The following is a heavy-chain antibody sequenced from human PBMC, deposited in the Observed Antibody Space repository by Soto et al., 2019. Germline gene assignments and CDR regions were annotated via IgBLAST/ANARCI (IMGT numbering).Heavy chain of an antibody. Sequence: PGGSLRLSCAASGFTFSSYAMHWVRQAPGKGLEWVAVISYDGSNKYYADSVKGRFTISRDNSKNTLYLQMNSLRAEDTAVYYCARDPSTHYYYYDSSGPPGSYGMDVWGQGTTVTVSS. J-gene: IGHJ6*02. CDR1: GFTFSSYA. D-gene: IGHD3-22*01. V-gene: IGHV3-30-3*01. CDR2: ISYDGSNK. CDR3: ARDPSTHYYYYDSSGPPGSYGMDV.